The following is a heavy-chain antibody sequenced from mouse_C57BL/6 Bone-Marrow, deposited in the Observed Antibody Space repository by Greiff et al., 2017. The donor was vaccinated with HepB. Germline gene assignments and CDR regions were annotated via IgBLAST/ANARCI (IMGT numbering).Heavy chain of an antibody. CDR3: AKGDYGSSYDWYFDV. CDR2: IHPNSGST. Sequence: VQLQQPGAELVKPGASVKLSCKASGYTFTSYWMHWVKQRPGQGLEWIGMIHPNSGSTNYNEKFKSKATLTVDKSSSTAYMQLSSLTSEDSAVYDCAKGDYGSSYDWYFDVWGTGTTVTVSS. V-gene: IGHV1-64*01. CDR1: GYTFTSYW. J-gene: IGHJ1*03. D-gene: IGHD1-1*01.